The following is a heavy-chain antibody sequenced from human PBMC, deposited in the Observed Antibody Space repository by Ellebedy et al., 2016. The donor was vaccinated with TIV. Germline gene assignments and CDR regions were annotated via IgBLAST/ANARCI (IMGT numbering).Heavy chain of an antibody. CDR3: VTDPDGGPVDY. D-gene: IGHD1-14*01. CDR1: GLTLNDAW. Sequence: GESLKISCAASGLTLNDAWMSWVRQAPGKGLEWIGRIKSKTDGGTTDYAAPVKGRFTISRDDSKNKVYLQMDSLKTEDTAVYYCVTDPDGGPVDYWGQGTLVTVSS. CDR2: IKSKTDGGTT. J-gene: IGHJ4*02. V-gene: IGHV3-15*01.